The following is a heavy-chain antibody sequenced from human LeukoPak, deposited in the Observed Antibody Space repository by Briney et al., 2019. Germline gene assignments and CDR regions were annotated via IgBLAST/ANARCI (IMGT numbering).Heavy chain of an antibody. J-gene: IGHJ4*02. CDR2: IKQDESEK. Sequence: GGSLRLSCAASGFTFRSYSMSWVRQAPGKGLEWVANIKQDESEKYYVDSVKGRLTTSRDNAKNSLYLQMNSLRAEDTAVYYCAREVDYDSSGYYPPLDYWGQGTLVTVSS. CDR3: AREVDYDSSGYYPPLDY. CDR1: GFTFRSYS. V-gene: IGHV3-7*01. D-gene: IGHD3-22*01.